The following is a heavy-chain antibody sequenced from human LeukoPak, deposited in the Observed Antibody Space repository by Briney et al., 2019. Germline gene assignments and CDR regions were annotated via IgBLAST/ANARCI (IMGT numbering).Heavy chain of an antibody. CDR1: GGSFSRDY. CDR3: AREAVAGTLDY. D-gene: IGHD6-19*01. J-gene: IGHJ4*02. CDR2: IYNIGGT. Sequence: KPSETLSLTCSVSGGSFSRDYWSWIRQPPGKRLEWLGYIYNIGGTNYNPSLKSRVSISVDTSKNQFSLMLTSVTVADTAVYYCAREAVAGTLDYWGQGALVTVSS. V-gene: IGHV4-59*01.